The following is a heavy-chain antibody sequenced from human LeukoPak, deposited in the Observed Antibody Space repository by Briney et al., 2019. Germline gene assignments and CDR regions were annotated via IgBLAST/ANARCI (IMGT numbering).Heavy chain of an antibody. Sequence: PSETLSLTCTVSGGSISSYYWSWIRQPPGKGLEWIGYIYYSGSTNYNPSLKSRVTISVDTSKNQFSLKLSSVTAADTAVYYCAICGGDCSWFDPWGQGTLVTVSS. V-gene: IGHV4-59*01. J-gene: IGHJ5*02. D-gene: IGHD2-21*02. CDR1: GGSISSYY. CDR3: AICGGDCSWFDP. CDR2: IYYSGST.